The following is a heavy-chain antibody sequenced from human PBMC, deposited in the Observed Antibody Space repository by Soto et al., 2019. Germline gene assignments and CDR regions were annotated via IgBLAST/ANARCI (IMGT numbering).Heavy chain of an antibody. CDR1: GYTFTSYG. CDR3: ARDPPDYHDRSDWAAFDI. CDR2: ISAYNGNT. Sequence: ASVKVSCKASGYTFTSYGISWVRQAPGQGLEWMGWISAYNGNTNYAQKLQGRVTMTTDTSTSTAYMELRSLRSDDTAVYYCARDPPDYHDRSDWAAFDIWGQGTMVTVSS. V-gene: IGHV1-18*04. D-gene: IGHD3-22*01. J-gene: IGHJ3*02.